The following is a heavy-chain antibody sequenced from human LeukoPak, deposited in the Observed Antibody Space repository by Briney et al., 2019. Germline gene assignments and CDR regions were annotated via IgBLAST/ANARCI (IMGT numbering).Heavy chain of an antibody. CDR2: INPNSGGT. CDR1: GYTFTGYY. V-gene: IGHV1-2*02. Sequence: ASVKVSCKASGYTFTGYYMHWVRQPPGQGLEWMGWINPNSGGTNYAQKFQGRVTMTRDTSISTAYMELSRLRSDDTAVYYCARLHYCSSTSCPSIDYWGQGTLVTVSS. D-gene: IGHD2-2*01. J-gene: IGHJ4*02. CDR3: ARLHYCSSTSCPSIDY.